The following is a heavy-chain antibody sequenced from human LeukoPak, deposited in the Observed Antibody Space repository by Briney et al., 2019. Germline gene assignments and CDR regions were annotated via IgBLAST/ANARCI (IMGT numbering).Heavy chain of an antibody. D-gene: IGHD3-9*01. CDR3: TTGDYDILTGYLSFDY. CDR1: GFTFSNAW. J-gene: IGHJ4*02. Sequence: GGSPRLSCAASGFTFSNAWMSWVRQAPGKGLEWVGRIKSKTDGGTTDYAAPVKGRFTISRDDSKNTLYLQMNSLKTEDTAVYYYTTGDYDILTGYLSFDYWGQGTLVTVSS. V-gene: IGHV3-15*01. CDR2: IKSKTDGGTT.